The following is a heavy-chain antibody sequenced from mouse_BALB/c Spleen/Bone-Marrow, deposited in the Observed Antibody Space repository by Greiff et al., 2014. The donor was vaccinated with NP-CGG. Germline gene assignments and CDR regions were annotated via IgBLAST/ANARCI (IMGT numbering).Heavy chain of an antibody. V-gene: IGHV1-9*01. Sequence: VQVVESGAELMKPGASVKISCKATGYTFSSYWIEWVKQRPGHGLVWIGEILPGSGSTNYNEKFKGKATLTADTSSNTAYMQLSSLTSEDSAVYYCARELGLRLAYWGQGTLVTVSA. CDR1: GYTFSSYW. CDR2: ILPGSGST. J-gene: IGHJ3*01. D-gene: IGHD3-1*01. CDR3: ARELGLRLAY.